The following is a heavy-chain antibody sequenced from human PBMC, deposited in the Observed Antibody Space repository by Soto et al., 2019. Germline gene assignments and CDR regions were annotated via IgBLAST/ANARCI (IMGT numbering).Heavy chain of an antibody. CDR2: ISAYNGDT. J-gene: IGHJ4*02. CDR3: ARGDPRVVPSALPYFDS. V-gene: IGHV1-18*01. CDR1: GYTFTNFG. D-gene: IGHD2-2*01. Sequence: ASVKVSCKASGYTFTNFGVTWVRQAPGQGLEWMGWISAYNGDTIYIEKFQDRVTMTTDTSTTTAYLELRSLRFDDTAVYYCARGDPRVVPSALPYFDSWGQGTLVTVS.